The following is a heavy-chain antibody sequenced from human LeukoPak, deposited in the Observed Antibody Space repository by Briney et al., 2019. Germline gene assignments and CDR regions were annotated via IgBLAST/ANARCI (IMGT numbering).Heavy chain of an antibody. D-gene: IGHD4-11*01. V-gene: IGHV1-69*05. CDR2: IIPIFGTA. CDR3: ARASDSNEDYYYYMDV. CDR1: GGTFISYA. Sequence: SSVKVSCKASGGTFISYAISWVRQAPGQGLEWMGGIIPIFGTANYAQKFQGRVTITTDESTSTAYMELSSLRSEDTAVYYCARASDSNEDYYYYMDVWGKGTTVTVSS. J-gene: IGHJ6*03.